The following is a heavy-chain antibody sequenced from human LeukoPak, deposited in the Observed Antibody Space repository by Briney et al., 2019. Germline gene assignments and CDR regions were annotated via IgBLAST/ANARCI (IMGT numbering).Heavy chain of an antibody. CDR2: IYYSGST. J-gene: IGHJ6*02. CDR3: ARDQGTYGMDV. D-gene: IGHD1-1*01. V-gene: IGHV4-59*01. Sequence: PSEPLTLTCTVSGGSHSRYYWRWIRQPPGKGLEWIAYIYYSGSTNYHPSLKSRVTISVDTSKNQFSLKLSSVTAADTAVYYRARDQGTYGMDVWGQGTTVTVSS. CDR1: GGSHSRYY.